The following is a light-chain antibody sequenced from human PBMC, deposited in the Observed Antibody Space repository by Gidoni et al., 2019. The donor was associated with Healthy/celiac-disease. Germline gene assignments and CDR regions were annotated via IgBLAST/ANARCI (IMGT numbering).Light chain of an antibody. J-gene: IGKJ1*01. V-gene: IGKV4-1*01. CDR3: QQYYSSWT. Sequence: DILITQSSDPPAVSLGEGATINCKSSQSVLYSSNNKNYLAWYQQKPGQPPKLLIYWASTRESGVPDRFSGSGSGTDFTLTISSLQAEDVAVYYCQQYYSSWTFGQGTKVEIK. CDR1: QSVLYSSNNKNY. CDR2: WAS.